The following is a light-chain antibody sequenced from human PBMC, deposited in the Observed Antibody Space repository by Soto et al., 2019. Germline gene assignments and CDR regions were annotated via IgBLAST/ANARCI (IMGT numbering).Light chain of an antibody. Sequence: QTALTQPASVCGSPGQSITISCTGTSSDVGGYNYVSWYQQHPGKAPKLMIYDVSNRPSGVSNRFSGSKSGNTASLTISGLQAEDEADYYCRSYTSSSTLVFGGGTKVTVL. CDR3: RSYTSSSTLV. V-gene: IGLV2-14*01. CDR1: SSDVGGYNY. CDR2: DVS. J-gene: IGLJ2*01.